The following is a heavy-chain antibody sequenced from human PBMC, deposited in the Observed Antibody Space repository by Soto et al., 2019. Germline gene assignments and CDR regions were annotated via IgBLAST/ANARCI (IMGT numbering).Heavy chain of an antibody. J-gene: IGHJ5*02. Sequence: PSETLSLTCTVSGGSISSGGYYWSWIRQPPGKGLEWIGEINHSGSTNYNPSLKSRVTISVDRSKNQFSLKLSSVTAADTAVYYCARVPDRWGQGTLVTVSS. D-gene: IGHD2-2*01. CDR2: INHSGST. V-gene: IGHV4-30-2*01. CDR1: GGSISSGGYY. CDR3: ARVPDR.